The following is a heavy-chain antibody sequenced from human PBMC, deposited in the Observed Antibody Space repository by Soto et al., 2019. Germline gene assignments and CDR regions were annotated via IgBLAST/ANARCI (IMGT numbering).Heavy chain of an antibody. V-gene: IGHV4-31*03. CDR1: GGSISSGDYY. Sequence: QVQLQESRPGLVKPSQTLSLTCTVSGGSISSGDYYWSWIRQHPGKGLEWIGYIYYRGSTYYNPSLRSRITILVDPSKNLSSLKLSLVTAADRAVYYCARWWSGSRQAFDPWGQGTLVTVSS. CDR3: ARWWSGSRQAFDP. D-gene: IGHD3-3*01. J-gene: IGHJ5*02. CDR2: IYYRGST.